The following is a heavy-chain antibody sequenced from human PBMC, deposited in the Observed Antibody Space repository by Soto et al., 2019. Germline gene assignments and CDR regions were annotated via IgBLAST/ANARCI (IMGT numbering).Heavy chain of an antibody. CDR1: GYSFTNFA. J-gene: IGHJ3*02. CDR2: ISAYNGHT. V-gene: IGHV1-18*01. Sequence: ASLKVSCKPSGYSFTNFAITWVRQAPGQGLEWMGWISAYNGHTNYAQNLQGRVTMTTDTSTSTAHMELRSLRSDDTAIYYCARDALTGNLQDVFDIWGQGTMVTVSS. D-gene: IGHD1-1*01. CDR3: ARDALTGNLQDVFDI.